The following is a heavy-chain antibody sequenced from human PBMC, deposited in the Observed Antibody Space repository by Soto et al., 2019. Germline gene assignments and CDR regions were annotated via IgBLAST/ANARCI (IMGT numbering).Heavy chain of an antibody. CDR3: ARDMEGIKHRLLPDAFDI. CDR1: GFTFSSYW. Sequence: GGSLRLSCAASGFTFSSYWMSWVRQAPGKGLEWVANIKQEGSEKYYGDSVKGRFTISRDNAKNSLYLQMNSLRAEDTAVYYCARDMEGIKHRLLPDAFDIWGQGTMVTVSS. CDR2: IKQEGSEK. V-gene: IGHV3-7*01. J-gene: IGHJ3*02. D-gene: IGHD2-15*01.